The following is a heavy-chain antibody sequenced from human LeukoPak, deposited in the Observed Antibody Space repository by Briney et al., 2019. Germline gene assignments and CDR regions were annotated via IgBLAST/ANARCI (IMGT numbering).Heavy chain of an antibody. V-gene: IGHV3-21*01. CDR2: ISSSSSYI. D-gene: IGHD2-2*01. CDR1: GFTLSSYS. Sequence: GGSLRLSCAASGFTLSSYSMNWVRQAPGKGLEWVSSISSSSSYIYYADSVKGRFTISRDNAKNSLYLQMNSLRAEDTAVYYCARDGQYCSSTSCQKYYFDYWGQGTLVTVSS. CDR3: ARDGQYCSSTSCQKYYFDY. J-gene: IGHJ4*02.